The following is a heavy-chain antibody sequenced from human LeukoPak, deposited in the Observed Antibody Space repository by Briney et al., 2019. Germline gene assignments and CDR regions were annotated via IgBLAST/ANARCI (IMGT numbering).Heavy chain of an antibody. Sequence: PGGSLRLSCAASGFTFSTYNMNWVRQAPGKGLEWVSFISSGSEIIYYADSVKGRFTVSRDNAKNSLYLQMNSLRAEDTAVYYCAREGYYGSRGDFDYWGQGTLVTVSS. CDR2: ISSGSEII. V-gene: IGHV3-48*01. D-gene: IGHD3-10*01. CDR3: AREGYYGSRGDFDY. CDR1: GFTFSTYN. J-gene: IGHJ4*02.